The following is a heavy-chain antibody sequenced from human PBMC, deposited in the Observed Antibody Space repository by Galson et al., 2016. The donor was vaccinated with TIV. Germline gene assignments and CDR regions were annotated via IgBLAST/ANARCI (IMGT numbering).Heavy chain of an antibody. D-gene: IGHD2-15*01. CDR3: ARARRGYCSGGSCLPGY. J-gene: IGHJ4*02. V-gene: IGHV1-8*01. CDR1: GYTFNNYD. Sequence: SVKVSCKASGYTFNNYDISWVRQATGQGLEWMGWMNPNSGNAGYAQKFQGRVTMTSNTSVNTAYTEVRSLRFEDTAVYYCARARRGYCSGGSCLPGYWGQGTLVTVSS. CDR2: MNPNSGNA.